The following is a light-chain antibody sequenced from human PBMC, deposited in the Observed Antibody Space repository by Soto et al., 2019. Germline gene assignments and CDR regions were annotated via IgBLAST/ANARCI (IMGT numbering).Light chain of an antibody. Sequence: EIVLTQSPGTLSLSPGERATLSCRATQSVTNRYLAWYQQKPGQAPRLLINGASSRATGIPDRFSGSGSGTDFTLTISRLEPEDIAVYYCQQYGSSPGTFGQGTKVEIK. J-gene: IGKJ1*01. CDR1: QSVTNRY. CDR2: GAS. CDR3: QQYGSSPGT. V-gene: IGKV3-20*01.